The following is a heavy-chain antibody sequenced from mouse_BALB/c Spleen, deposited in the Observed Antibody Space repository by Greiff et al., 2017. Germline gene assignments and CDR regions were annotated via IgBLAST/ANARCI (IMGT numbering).Heavy chain of an antibody. D-gene: IGHD2-4*01. CDR3: ARSSYDYEGGYAMDY. CDR2: ISTYYGNT. Sequence: QVQLKQSGPGLVGPGVSVTISCKGSSYTFTGYAVHWVRQRQAKGLEWLGVISTYYGNTNYNQKYKGKATMTVDKYSSKAYIELDRLTSEDSAVYYCARSSYDYEGGYAMDYWGQGTSVTVSA. V-gene: IGHV1-67*01. CDR1: SYTFTGYA. J-gene: IGHJ4*01.